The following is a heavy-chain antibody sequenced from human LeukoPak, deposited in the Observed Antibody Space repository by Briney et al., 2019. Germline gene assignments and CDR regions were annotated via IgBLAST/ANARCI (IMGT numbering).Heavy chain of an antibody. Sequence: GGSLRLSCAASGFTVSSNYMSWVRQAPGKGLEWVSVIYSGGSTYYADSVKGRFTISRDNSKNTLYLQMNSLRAEDTAVYYCARVDTAIVTDYYYYTDVCGKGTTVTVSS. V-gene: IGHV3-53*01. CDR3: ARVDTAIVTDYYYYTDV. CDR2: IYSGGST. J-gene: IGHJ6*03. D-gene: IGHD5-18*01. CDR1: GFTVSSNY.